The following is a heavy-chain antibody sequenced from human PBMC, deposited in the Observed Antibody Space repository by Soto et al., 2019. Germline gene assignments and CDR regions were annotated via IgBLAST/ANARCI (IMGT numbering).Heavy chain of an antibody. Sequence: QLQLQESGPGLVKPSETLSLTCTVSGGSISTTLYYWGWVRQPPGKGLEWIGSIYYSGVTFYSPSLKSRVTISVDTSKNQVSLSLTSVTAADTAMYYCARRTPTMIVDYWGQGTLVTVSS. CDR2: IYYSGVT. CDR3: ARRTPTMIVDY. V-gene: IGHV4-39*01. J-gene: IGHJ4*02. CDR1: GGSISTTLYY. D-gene: IGHD3-22*01.